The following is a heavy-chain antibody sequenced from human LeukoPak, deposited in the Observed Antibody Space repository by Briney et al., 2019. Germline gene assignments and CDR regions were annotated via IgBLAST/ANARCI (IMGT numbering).Heavy chain of an antibody. CDR2: ISGSGGST. V-gene: IGHV3-23*01. D-gene: IGHD1-1*01. J-gene: IGHJ4*02. Sequence: QAAGKGIKWVSAISGSGGSTYYADSVKGRFTISRDNSKNTLNLQMNSLGADDTAVYYCAKGNWRYFDYWGQGTLVTVSS. CDR3: AKGNWRYFDY.